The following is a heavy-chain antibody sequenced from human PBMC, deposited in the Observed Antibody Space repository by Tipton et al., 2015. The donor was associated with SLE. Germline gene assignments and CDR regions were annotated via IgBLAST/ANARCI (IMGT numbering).Heavy chain of an antibody. V-gene: IGHV4-59*11. J-gene: IGHJ4*02. Sequence: TLSLTCTVSGGSISSHYWSWIRQPPGKGLEWIGYIYYSGSTNYNPSLKSRVTISVDTSKNQFSLKLSSVTAADTAVYYCARDLALYDSSGYSDYWGRGTLVTVSS. CDR1: GGSISSHY. CDR3: ARDLALYDSSGYSDY. CDR2: IYYSGST. D-gene: IGHD3-22*01.